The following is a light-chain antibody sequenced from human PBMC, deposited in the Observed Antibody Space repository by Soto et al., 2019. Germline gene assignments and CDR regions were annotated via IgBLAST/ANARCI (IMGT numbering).Light chain of an antibody. V-gene: IGLV2-8*01. CDR2: EVT. CDR3: SSLKV. CDR1: SSDVGGDNY. J-gene: IGLJ2*01. Sequence: QSALTQPPSASGSPGQSVTISCTGTSSDVGGDNYVSWYQQHPGKAPKLMIYEVTKRPSGVPDRFSGSKSGNTASLTVSGLQVEDEADYYCSSLKVFGGVTKVTVL.